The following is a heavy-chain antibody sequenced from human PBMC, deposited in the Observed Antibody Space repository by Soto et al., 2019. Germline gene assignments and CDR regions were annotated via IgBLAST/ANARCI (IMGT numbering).Heavy chain of an antibody. CDR2: IWYDGSNK. J-gene: IGHJ4*02. CDR3: ARDNCSGGSCYGWVYY. CDR1: GFTFSSYG. D-gene: IGHD2-15*01. Sequence: QVQLVESGGGVVQPGRSLRLSCAASGFTFSSYGMHWVRQAPGKGLEWVAVIWYDGSNKYYADSVKGRFTISRDNSKNTLYLQMNSLRAEDTAAYYCARDNCSGGSCYGWVYYWGQGTLVTVSS. V-gene: IGHV3-33*01.